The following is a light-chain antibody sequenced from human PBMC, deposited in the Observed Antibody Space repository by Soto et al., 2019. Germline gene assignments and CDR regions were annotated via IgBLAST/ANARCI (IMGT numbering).Light chain of an antibody. CDR2: GAS. V-gene: IGKV3-20*01. Sequence: EIVVTQSACTLSLSPGERATLSCRASQSVSSSYLAWYQQKPGQAPRLLIYGASSRATGIPDRFSGSGSGTDFTLTISRLEPEDFAVYYCQQYGSSAWTFGQGTKVAIK. J-gene: IGKJ1*01. CDR3: QQYGSSAWT. CDR1: QSVSSSY.